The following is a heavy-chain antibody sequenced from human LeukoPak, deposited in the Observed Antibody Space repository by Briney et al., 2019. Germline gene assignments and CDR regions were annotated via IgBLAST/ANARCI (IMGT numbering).Heavy chain of an antibody. CDR1: GFTFRTYA. D-gene: IGHD6-13*01. J-gene: IGHJ4*02. Sequence: GGSLRLSCAASGFTFRTYAMSWVRQAPGKGLEWVSGISDSGDGTYYAESVKGRFTISRDNSKNTVFLQMNSLRADDTAKYYCAKDKAPGSWHTARDVWGQGTLVTVSS. CDR2: ISDSGDGT. CDR3: AKDKAPGSWHTARDV. V-gene: IGHV3-23*01.